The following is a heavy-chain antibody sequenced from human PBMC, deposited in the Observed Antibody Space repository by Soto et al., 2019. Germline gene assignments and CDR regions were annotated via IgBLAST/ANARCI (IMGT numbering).Heavy chain of an antibody. D-gene: IGHD3-22*01. V-gene: IGHV3-15*01. CDR1: GFTFSNAW. Sequence: XGSLGLSCAASGFTFSNAWMNWVRQAPGKGLEWVGRIKSKTDGGTTDYAAPVKGRFTISRDDSKNTLYLQMNSLKTEDTAVYFCTTLYYDDSSGYYLDCWGQGTLVTVSS. CDR3: TTLYYDDSSGYYLDC. CDR2: IKSKTDGGTT. J-gene: IGHJ4*02.